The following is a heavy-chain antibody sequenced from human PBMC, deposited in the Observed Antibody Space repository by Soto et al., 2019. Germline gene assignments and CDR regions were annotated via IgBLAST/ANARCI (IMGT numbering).Heavy chain of an antibody. D-gene: IGHD6-19*01. J-gene: IGHJ4*02. V-gene: IGHV3-23*01. CDR1: GFSFTSFS. CDR3: AKHLFTGGAGPFDY. Sequence: EVQLLESGGGLVQPGGSLRLSCAASGFSFTSFSMSWVRQAPGKGLEWVSAISGSSDSTYYADSMKGRFTISRDISKTTLYLQMNSLRAEDTAVYSCAKHLFTGGAGPFDYWGQGTLVTVSS. CDR2: ISGSSDST.